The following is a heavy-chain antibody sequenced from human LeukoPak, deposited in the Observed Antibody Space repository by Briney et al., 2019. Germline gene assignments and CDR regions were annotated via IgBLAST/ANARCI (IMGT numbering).Heavy chain of an antibody. CDR2: ISGSGGST. V-gene: IGHV3-23*01. Sequence: GGSLRLSCAASGFTFSSYAMSWVRQAPGKGLEWVSVISGSGGSTYYADSVKGRFTISRDNSKNTLYLQMNSLRAEDTAVYYCAKDPLVLIVVVPAAKVDYWGQGTLVTVSS. CDR1: GFTFSSYA. J-gene: IGHJ4*02. CDR3: AKDPLVLIVVVPAAKVDY. D-gene: IGHD2-2*01.